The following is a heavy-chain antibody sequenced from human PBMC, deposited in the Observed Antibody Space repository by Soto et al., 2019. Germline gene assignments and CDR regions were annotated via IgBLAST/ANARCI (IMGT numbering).Heavy chain of an antibody. Sequence: SVKVSCKASGGTFSSYAISWVLQAPGQGLEWMGGIIPIFGTANYAQKFQGRVTLTADESTSTAYMELSSLRSEDTAVYYCARAEELWSGPSYHYYGMDVWGQATTVTVSS. J-gene: IGHJ6*02. CDR3: ARAEELWSGPSYHYYGMDV. V-gene: IGHV1-69*13. D-gene: IGHD3-3*01. CDR1: GGTFSSYA. CDR2: IIPIFGTA.